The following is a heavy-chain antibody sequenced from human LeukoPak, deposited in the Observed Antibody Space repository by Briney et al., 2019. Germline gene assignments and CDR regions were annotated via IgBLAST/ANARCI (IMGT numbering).Heavy chain of an antibody. J-gene: IGHJ4*02. CDR2: INPNSGDT. CDR1: GYTFTGYY. D-gene: IGHD2-2*01. Sequence: ASVKVSCKASGYTFTGYYMHWVRQAPGQGFEWMGWINPNSGDTNYAQKFQGRVTMTGDTSISTAHMELSRLRSDDTAVYYCARANPLHCSSTTCLFDYWGQGTLVTVSS. CDR3: ARANPLHCSSTTCLFDY. V-gene: IGHV1-2*02.